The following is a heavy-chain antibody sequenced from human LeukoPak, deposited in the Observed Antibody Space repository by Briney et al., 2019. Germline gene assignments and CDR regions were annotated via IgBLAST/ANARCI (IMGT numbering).Heavy chain of an antibody. V-gene: IGHV3-30*14. J-gene: IGHJ6*03. CDR2: ISYDGSNK. CDR3: ARRGGDYYYYYMDV. CDR1: GFTFSSYA. D-gene: IGHD4-17*01. Sequence: PGGSLRLSCAASGFTFSSYAMHWVRQAPGKGLEWVAVISYDGSNKYYADSVKGRFTISRDNSKNTLYLQMNSLRAEDTAVYYCARRGGDYYYYYMDVWGKGTTVTISS.